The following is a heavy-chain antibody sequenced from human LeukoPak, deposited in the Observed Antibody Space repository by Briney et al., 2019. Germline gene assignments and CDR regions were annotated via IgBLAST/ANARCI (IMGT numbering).Heavy chain of an antibody. J-gene: IGHJ4*02. Sequence: SETLSLTCTVSGGSISSYYWSWIRQPAGKGLEWIGRIYTSGSTNYNPSLKSRVTMSVDTSKNQFSLKLSSVTAADTAVYYCARRKVRGVIMGFDYWGQGTLVTVSS. D-gene: IGHD3-10*01. V-gene: IGHV4-4*07. CDR1: GGSISSYY. CDR2: IYTSGST. CDR3: ARRKVRGVIMGFDY.